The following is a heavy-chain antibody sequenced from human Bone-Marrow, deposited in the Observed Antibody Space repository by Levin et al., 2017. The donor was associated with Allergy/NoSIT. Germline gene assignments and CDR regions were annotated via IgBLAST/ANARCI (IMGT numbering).Heavy chain of an antibody. CDR1: GGTLSSHT. J-gene: IGHJ4*02. CDR2: ITPLSGAT. D-gene: IGHD6-19*01. Sequence: ASVKVSCQASGGTLSSHTVNWVRQAPGHGFEWMGGITPLSGATNYAQTFRDRVTITADGSTSTVYMELGGLRSDDTAIYFCARETLLSGITVAGVFGSWGQGTLVTVSS. V-gene: IGHV1-69*13. CDR3: ARETLLSGITVAGVFGS.